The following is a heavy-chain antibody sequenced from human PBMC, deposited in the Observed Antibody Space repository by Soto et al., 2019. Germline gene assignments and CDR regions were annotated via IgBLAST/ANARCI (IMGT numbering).Heavy chain of an antibody. D-gene: IGHD6-6*01. V-gene: IGHV4-59*11. CDR2: LHYSGST. CDR3: ARDRSYSSSLGWFDP. Sequence: SETLSLTCTVSGGSISSHFWSWVRQPPGKGLEWIAYLHYSGSTNFNPSLNSRVTISIDTSKNQFSLKLSSVTAADTAVYYCARDRSYSSSLGWFDPWGQGTLVTVS. CDR1: GGSISSHF. J-gene: IGHJ5*02.